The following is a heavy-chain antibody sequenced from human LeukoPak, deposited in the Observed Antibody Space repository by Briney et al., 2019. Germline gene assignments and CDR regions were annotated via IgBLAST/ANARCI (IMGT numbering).Heavy chain of an antibody. CDR1: GGSFSGYY. D-gene: IGHD5-18*01. Sequence: SETLSLTCAVYGGSFSGYYWGWIRQPPGKGLEWIGEINHSGGTYYNPSLKSRVTLSVDTSKNQFSLKMNSVTAADTAVYYCARGRYSQYFDYWGQGTLVTVSS. CDR3: ARGRYSQYFDY. CDR2: INHSGGT. V-gene: IGHV4-34*01. J-gene: IGHJ4*02.